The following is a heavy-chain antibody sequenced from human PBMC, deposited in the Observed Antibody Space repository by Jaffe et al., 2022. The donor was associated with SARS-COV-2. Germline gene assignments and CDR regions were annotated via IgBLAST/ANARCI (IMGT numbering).Heavy chain of an antibody. V-gene: IGHV2-5*02. CDR1: GFSLSTSGVG. CDR3: AHRGAIAVAGTFYFDY. D-gene: IGHD6-19*01. CDR2: IYWDDDK. Sequence: QITLKESGPTLVKPTQTLTLTCTFSGFSLSTSGVGVGWIRQPPGKALEWLALIYWDDDKRYSPSLKTRLTITKDTSKNQVVLTMTNMDPVDTATYYCAHRGAIAVAGTFYFDYWGQGTLVTVSS. J-gene: IGHJ4*02.